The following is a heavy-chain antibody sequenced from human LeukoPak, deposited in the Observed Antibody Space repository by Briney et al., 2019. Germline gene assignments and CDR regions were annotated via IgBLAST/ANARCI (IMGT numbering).Heavy chain of an antibody. CDR3: ARRPSGGTNWFDP. CDR2: IYYSGST. D-gene: IGHD1-26*01. Sequence: PSETLSLTCTVSGDSISSSSYYWAWIRQPPGKGLEWIGTIYYSGSTYYSPSLKSRVTISVDTSKNQFSLKLSSVTAADTAVYYCARRPSGGTNWFDPWGQGSLVTVSS. J-gene: IGHJ5*02. V-gene: IGHV4-39*01. CDR1: GDSISSSSYY.